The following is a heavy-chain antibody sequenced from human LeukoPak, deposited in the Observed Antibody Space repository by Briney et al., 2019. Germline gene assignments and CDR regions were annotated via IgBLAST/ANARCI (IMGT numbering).Heavy chain of an antibody. V-gene: IGHV3-64D*09. J-gene: IGHJ4*02. CDR1: GFTFSSYA. CDR2: ISSNGGST. D-gene: IGHD3-10*01. CDR3: VKDDNYGSENFGGY. Sequence: PGGSLRLSCSASGFTFSSYAMHWVRQAPGKGLEYVSGISSNGGSTYYADSVKGRFSISRDNSRNTLYLQMSSQRAEETAVFYCVKDDNYGSENFGGYWGQGTLVSVSS.